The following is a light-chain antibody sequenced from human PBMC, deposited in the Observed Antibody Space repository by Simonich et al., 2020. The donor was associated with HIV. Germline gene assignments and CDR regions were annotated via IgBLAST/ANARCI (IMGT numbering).Light chain of an antibody. Sequence: EIVMTQSPATLSVSPGERATLSCRASQSVSSNLAWYQQQPGQAPRLLIYGASTRATGIPARFSGSGSGTEFTLTISSLQSEDFAVYYCQQYNTWPPAYTFGQGTKLEIK. CDR3: QQYNTWPPAYT. V-gene: IGKV3-15*01. CDR1: QSVSSN. J-gene: IGKJ2*01. CDR2: GAS.